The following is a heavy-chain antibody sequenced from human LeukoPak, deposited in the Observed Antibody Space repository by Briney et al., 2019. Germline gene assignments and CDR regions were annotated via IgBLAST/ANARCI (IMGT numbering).Heavy chain of an antibody. CDR2: VYYSGNT. D-gene: IGHD3-3*01. CDR3: LRGSSYYVI. CDR1: GDSIRSYY. V-gene: IGHV4-59*01. J-gene: IGHJ4*02. Sequence: SETLSLTCTVSGDSIRSYYWSWIRQPPGKGLEWIGNVYYSGNTNYNPSLKSRVTISVDTSKNQFSLKLDSVTAADTAMYYCLRGSSYYVIWGQGTLVTVSS.